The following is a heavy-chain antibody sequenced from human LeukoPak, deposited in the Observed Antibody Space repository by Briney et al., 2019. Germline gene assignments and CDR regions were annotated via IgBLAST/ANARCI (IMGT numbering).Heavy chain of an antibody. D-gene: IGHD2-2*01. V-gene: IGHV4-39*01. CDR2: IYYSGST. CDR1: GGSISSSSYY. J-gene: IGHJ4*02. CDR3: ASIFAYLYYFDY. Sequence: KTSETLSLTCTVSGGSISSSSYYWGWIRQPPGKGLEWIGSIYYSGSTYYNPSLRSRVTISVDTSKNQFSLKLSSVTAADTAVYYCASIFAYLYYFDYWGQGTLVTVSS.